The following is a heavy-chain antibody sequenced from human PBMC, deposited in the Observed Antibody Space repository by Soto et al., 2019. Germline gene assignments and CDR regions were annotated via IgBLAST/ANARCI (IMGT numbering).Heavy chain of an antibody. D-gene: IGHD2-15*01. Sequence: SVKVSCKASGGTFSSYAISWVRQAPGQGLEWMGGIIPIFGTANYAQKFQGRVTITADESTSTAYMELSSLRSEDTAVYYCVRHQSDCSGGSCYSGYYYYGMDVWGQGTTVTVSS. CDR1: GGTFSSYA. J-gene: IGHJ6*02. CDR3: VRHQSDCSGGSCYSGYYYYGMDV. V-gene: IGHV1-69*13. CDR2: IIPIFGTA.